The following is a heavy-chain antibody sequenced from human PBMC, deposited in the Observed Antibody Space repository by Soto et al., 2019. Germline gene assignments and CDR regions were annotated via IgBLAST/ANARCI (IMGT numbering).Heavy chain of an antibody. CDR3: ARGPPYSSWNWFDP. J-gene: IGHJ5*02. V-gene: IGHV1-2*02. D-gene: IGHD6-6*01. CDR2: INPNSGGT. Sequence: GASVKVSCKASGYTFTGYYMHWVRQAPGQGLEWMGWINPNSGGTNYAQKFQGRVTMTRDTSISTAYMELSRLRSDDTAVYYCARGPPYSSWNWFDPWGQGTLVTVSS. CDR1: GYTFTGYY.